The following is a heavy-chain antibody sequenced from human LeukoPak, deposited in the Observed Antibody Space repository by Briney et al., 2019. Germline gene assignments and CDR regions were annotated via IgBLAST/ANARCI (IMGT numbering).Heavy chain of an antibody. J-gene: IGHJ4*02. CDR1: GYTFTGYY. Sequence: ASVKVSCKASGYTFTGYYMHWVRQAPGQGLEWMGWINPNSGGTNYAQKFQGRVTMTRDTSISTAYMELSRLRSDDTAVYYCAKSSLFCSSVSCSYCFDSWGQGTLVTVSS. CDR2: INPNSGGT. V-gene: IGHV1-2*02. D-gene: IGHD2-2*01. CDR3: AKSSLFCSSVSCSYCFDS.